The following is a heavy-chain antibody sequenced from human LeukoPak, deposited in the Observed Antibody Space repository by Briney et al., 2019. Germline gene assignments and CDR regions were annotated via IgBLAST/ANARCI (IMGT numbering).Heavy chain of an antibody. CDR2: ISDSGDST. J-gene: IGHJ4*02. Sequence: GGSLRLSCAVSGFTFSSYAMSWVRQAPGRGLEWVSAISDSGDSTYYADSVKGRFTVSRDNSKNTLYLPMNSLRAEDTAVYYCAKKMTITGWLYYFDYWGQGTLVTVSS. D-gene: IGHD5-24*01. CDR1: GFTFSSYA. V-gene: IGHV3-23*01. CDR3: AKKMTITGWLYYFDY.